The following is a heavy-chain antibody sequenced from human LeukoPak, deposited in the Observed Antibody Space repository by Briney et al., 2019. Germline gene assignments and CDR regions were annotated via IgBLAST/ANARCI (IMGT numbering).Heavy chain of an antibody. V-gene: IGHV4-30-4*01. CDR1: GGSISSGDYY. D-gene: IGHD3-10*01. CDR2: IYYSGST. J-gene: IGHJ6*02. Sequence: SQTLSLTCTVSGGSISSGDYYWSWIRQPPGKGLEWIGYIYYSGSTYYNPSLKSRVTISVDTSKNQFSLKLSSVTAADTAVYYCARDGPVLLWFGELYYGMDVWAKGPRSPSP. CDR3: ARDGPVLLWFGELYYGMDV.